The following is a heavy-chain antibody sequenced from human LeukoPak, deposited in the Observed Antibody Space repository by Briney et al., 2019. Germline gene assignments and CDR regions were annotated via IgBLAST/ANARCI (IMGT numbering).Heavy chain of an antibody. CDR3: AKDGSSSWSYYYYYYMDV. Sequence: GGSLRLSCAASGFTFSSYGMHWVRQAPGKGLEWVAFIRYDGGNKYYADSVKGRFTISRDNSKNTLYLQMNSLRAEDTAVYYCAKDGSSSWSYYYYYYMDVWGKGTTVTVSS. CDR1: GFTFSSYG. CDR2: IRYDGGNK. D-gene: IGHD6-13*01. V-gene: IGHV3-30*02. J-gene: IGHJ6*03.